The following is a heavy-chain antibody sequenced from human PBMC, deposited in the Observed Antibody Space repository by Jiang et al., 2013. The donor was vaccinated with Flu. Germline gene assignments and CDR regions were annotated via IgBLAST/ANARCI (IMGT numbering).Heavy chain of an antibody. CDR1: GDSVSSNSAV. V-gene: IGHV6-1*01. Sequence: SQTLSLTCAISGDSVSSNSAVWNWIRQSPSRGLEWLGRTYYRSKWYNDYAVSVKSRISVNPDTSKNQFSLQLNSVTPEDTAVYYCAGRGSYFDSWGQGILVTVSS. J-gene: IGHJ4*02. CDR3: AGRGSYFDS. CDR2: TYYRSKWYN.